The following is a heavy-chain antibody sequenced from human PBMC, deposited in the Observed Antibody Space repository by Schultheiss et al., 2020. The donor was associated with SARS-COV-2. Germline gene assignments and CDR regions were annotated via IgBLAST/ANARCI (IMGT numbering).Heavy chain of an antibody. Sequence: GGSLRLSCAASGFTFSYYWMSWVRQAPGKGLEWVANIKQAGSEKYYVDSVKGRFTISRDNSKNTLCLQMNSLRTEDTAIYYCVKEGSGSAALFDIWGQGTMVTVSS. CDR1: GFTFSYYW. CDR2: IKQAGSEK. D-gene: IGHD1-26*01. V-gene: IGHV3-7*01. CDR3: VKEGSGSAALFDI. J-gene: IGHJ3*02.